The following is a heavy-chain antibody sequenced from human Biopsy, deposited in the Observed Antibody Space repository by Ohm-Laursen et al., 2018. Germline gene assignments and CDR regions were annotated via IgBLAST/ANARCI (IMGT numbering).Heavy chain of an antibody. J-gene: IGHJ1*01. CDR1: GYTLTELS. D-gene: IGHD2-15*01. V-gene: IGHV1-2*02. CDR3: AKGQDLRGGAEYFQH. Sequence: ASVKVSCKVSGYTLTELSMHWVRQAPGKGLEWMGWINPHSGTTKFAQDFQGRVTMTRDTSITTAYMELRRLRSDDTAVYYCAKGQDLRGGAEYFQHWGQGALVTVSS. CDR2: INPHSGTT.